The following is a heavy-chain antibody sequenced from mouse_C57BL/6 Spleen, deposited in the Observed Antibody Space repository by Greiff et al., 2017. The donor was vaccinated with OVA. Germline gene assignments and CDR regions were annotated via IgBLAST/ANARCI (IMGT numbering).Heavy chain of an antibody. D-gene: IGHD1-1*01. J-gene: IGHJ4*01. CDR2: FYPGSGSI. V-gene: IGHV1-62-2*01. CDR1: GYTFTEYT. Sequence: VKLQESGAELVKPGASVKLSCKASGYTFTEYTIHWVKQRSGQGLEWIGWFYPGSGSIKYNEKFKDKATLTADKSSSTVYMELSRLTSEDSAVYFCARHEDNYGSSSLAMDYWGQGTSVTVSS. CDR3: ARHEDNYGSSSLAMDY.